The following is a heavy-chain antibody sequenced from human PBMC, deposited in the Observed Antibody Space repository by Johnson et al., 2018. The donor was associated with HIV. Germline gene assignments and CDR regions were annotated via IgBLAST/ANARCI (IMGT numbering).Heavy chain of an antibody. CDR2: INWNGGST. Sequence: VQLVESGGGVVRPGGSLRLSCAASRFKFDDYGMSWVRQAPGKGLEWVSGINWNGGSTGYADSVKGRFTISRDNAKNSLYLQMNSLKTEDTAMCYCTTELVGARGPNAFDIWGQGTMVTVSS. CDR1: RFKFDDYG. CDR3: TTELVGARGPNAFDI. D-gene: IGHD1-26*01. V-gene: IGHV3-20*04. J-gene: IGHJ3*02.